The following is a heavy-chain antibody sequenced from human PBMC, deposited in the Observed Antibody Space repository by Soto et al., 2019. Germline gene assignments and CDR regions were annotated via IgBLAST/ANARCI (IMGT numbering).Heavy chain of an antibody. CDR1: GVTFSSYA. CDR2: IIPIFATA. Sequence: QVQLVQSGAEVKKPGSSVTVSCKASGVTFSSYAISWVRQAPGQGLEWMGGIIPIFATANYAQKVPGRVTITADKSTSTDYIEVSSLISEDTAGYYCAMSEMATIRNYHYYGMDVRCQGTTVSFCS. J-gene: IGHJ6*02. V-gene: IGHV1-69*06. CDR3: AMSEMATIRNYHYYGMDV. D-gene: IGHD5-12*01.